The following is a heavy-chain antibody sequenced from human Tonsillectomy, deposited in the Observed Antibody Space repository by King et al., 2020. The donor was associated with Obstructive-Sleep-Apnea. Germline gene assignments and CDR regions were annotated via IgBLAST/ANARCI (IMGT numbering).Heavy chain of an antibody. CDR1: GFTFSSYW. CDR2: INSDGSSS. J-gene: IGHJ4*02. Sequence: VKLVESGGGLVQPGGSLRLSCAASGFTFSSYWMLWVRQAPGKGLVWVSRINSDGSSSTYADSVKGRFTISRDNARSTLYLQMNSLRPEDTAVYYCARDQGAAPPYWGQGTLLTVSS. V-gene: IGHV3-74*01. D-gene: IGHD1-26*01. CDR3: ARDQGAAPPY.